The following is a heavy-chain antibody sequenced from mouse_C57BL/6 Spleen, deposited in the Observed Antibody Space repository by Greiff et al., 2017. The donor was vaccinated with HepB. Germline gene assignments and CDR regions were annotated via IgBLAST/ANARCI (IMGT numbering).Heavy chain of an antibody. V-gene: IGHV1-82*01. CDR3: ATIYYGNFWFAY. CDR1: GYAFSSSW. CDR2: IYPGDGDT. D-gene: IGHD2-1*01. J-gene: IGHJ3*01. Sequence: QVQLQQSGPELVKPGASVKISCKASGYAFSSSWMNWVKQRPGKGLEWIGRIYPGDGDTNYNGKFKGKATLTADKSSSTAYMQLSSLTSEDSAVYFCATIYYGNFWFAYWGQGTLVTVSA.